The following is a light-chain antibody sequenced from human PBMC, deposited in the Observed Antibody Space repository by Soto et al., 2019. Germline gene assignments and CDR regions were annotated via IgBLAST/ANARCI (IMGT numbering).Light chain of an antibody. CDR1: QSIRSSY. V-gene: IGKV3D-20*01. Sequence: IVLTQSPATLSLSPGDRATLSCGASQSIRSSYVAWYQQKAGLAPRLLIYDGSSRASGIPDRFSGSGSGTDFTLTIGRLGPEDFAVYYCQQYDNSAPLSFGGGTKVEMK. CDR3: QQYDNSAPLS. CDR2: DGS. J-gene: IGKJ4*01.